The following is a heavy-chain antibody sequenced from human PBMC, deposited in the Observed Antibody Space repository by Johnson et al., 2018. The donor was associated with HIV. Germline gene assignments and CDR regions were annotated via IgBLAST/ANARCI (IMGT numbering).Heavy chain of an antibody. D-gene: IGHD3-10*01. Sequence: VPLLESGGGVVQPGRSLRLSCATSGFTFSKYGMHWVRQAPGKGLEWVAVIWYDETNKYYADSVKGRLNISRDNSKNTLYLQMNSLRAEDTAVYYCAKGLGSYYEAFDIWGQGTMVIVSS. J-gene: IGHJ3*02. CDR1: GFTFSKYG. CDR3: AKGLGSYYEAFDI. V-gene: IGHV3-33*06. CDR2: IWYDETNK.